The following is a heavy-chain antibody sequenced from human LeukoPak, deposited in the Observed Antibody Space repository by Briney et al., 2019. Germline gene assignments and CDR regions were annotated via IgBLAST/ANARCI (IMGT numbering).Heavy chain of an antibody. D-gene: IGHD2-2*02. CDR2: ISGSGDST. V-gene: IGHV3-23*01. J-gene: IGHJ4*02. Sequence: GGSLRLSCAASGFTFSSYAMSWVRQAPGKGLEWVSGISGSGDSTYYANSVKGRFTTSRDNSKNTLYMKMSSLRAEDTAVYYCAKIIVVLPSTISNPYYFDYWGQGTLVTVSS. CDR1: GFTFSSYA. CDR3: AKIIVVLPSTISNPYYFDY.